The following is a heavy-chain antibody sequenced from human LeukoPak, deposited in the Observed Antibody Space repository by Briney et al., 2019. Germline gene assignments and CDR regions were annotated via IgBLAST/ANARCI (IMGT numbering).Heavy chain of an antibody. CDR2: INHSGST. CDR3: ARVVKRLVPFDY. V-gene: IGHV4-34*01. CDR1: GGSVSGYY. D-gene: IGHD2-8*02. Sequence: PSVTLSLTCAVYGGSVSGYYWSWIRQPPGKGLEWIGEINHSGSTNYNPSLKSRVTISVDTSKNQFSLKLSSVTAADTAVYYCARVVKRLVPFDYWGQGTLVTVSS. J-gene: IGHJ4*02.